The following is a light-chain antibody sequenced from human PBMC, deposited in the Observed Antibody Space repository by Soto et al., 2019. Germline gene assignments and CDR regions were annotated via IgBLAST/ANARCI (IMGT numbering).Light chain of an antibody. CDR2: DVS. CDR3: SSYTTSNTYV. V-gene: IGLV2-18*02. J-gene: IGLJ1*01. CDR1: SADVGIYNR. Sequence: QSVLTQPPSVCGSPGQSVTISCTGTSADVGIYNRVAWYQQPPGTSPKLVICDVSNRPSGVPDRFSGSKSGSTASLTISGLQAEDEADYYCSSYTTSNTYVFGTGTKAPS.